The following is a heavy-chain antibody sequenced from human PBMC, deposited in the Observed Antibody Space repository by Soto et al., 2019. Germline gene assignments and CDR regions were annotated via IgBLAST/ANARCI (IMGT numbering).Heavy chain of an antibody. J-gene: IGHJ5*02. CDR3: ARDAPRYCSGGSCYSNWFDP. Sequence: SETLSLTCTVSGGSISSGGYSWSWIRQHPGKGLEWIGYIYYSGSTYYNPSLKSRVTISVDTSKNQFSLKLSSVTAADTAVYYCARDAPRYCSGGSCYSNWFDPWGQGTLVTVAS. CDR2: IYYSGST. V-gene: IGHV4-31*03. D-gene: IGHD2-15*01. CDR1: GGSISSGGYS.